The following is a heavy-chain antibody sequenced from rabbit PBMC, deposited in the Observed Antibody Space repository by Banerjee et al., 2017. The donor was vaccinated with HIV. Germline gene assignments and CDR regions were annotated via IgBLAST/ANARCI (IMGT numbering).Heavy chain of an antibody. CDR1: GIDFSTYG. V-gene: IGHV1S47*01. Sequence: QEQLVASGGGLVTLGGSLKLSCKASGIDFSTYGISWVRQAPGKGLEWIAYMYPDYGTIDYANWVNRRFTMSLDNAQNTVFLRVTSLTAADTATYFCARDLAGVIGWNFNFWGQGTLVTVS. J-gene: IGHJ4*01. D-gene: IGHD4-1*01. CDR3: ARDLAGVIGWNFNF. CDR2: MYPDYGTI.